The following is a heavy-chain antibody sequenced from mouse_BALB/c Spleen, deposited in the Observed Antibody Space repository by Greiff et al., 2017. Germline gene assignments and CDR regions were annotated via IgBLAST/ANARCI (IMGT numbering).Heavy chain of an antibody. J-gene: IGHJ4*01. CDR2: INPYNDGT. Sequence: EVKLVESGPELVKPGASVKMSCKASGYTFTSYVMHWVKQKPGQGLEWIGYINPYNDGTKYNEKFKGKATLTSDKSSSTAYMELSSLTSEDSAVYYCAREGSYGNYPYYAMDYWGQGTSVTVSS. V-gene: IGHV1-14*01. D-gene: IGHD2-1*01. CDR1: GYTFTSYV. CDR3: AREGSYGNYPYYAMDY.